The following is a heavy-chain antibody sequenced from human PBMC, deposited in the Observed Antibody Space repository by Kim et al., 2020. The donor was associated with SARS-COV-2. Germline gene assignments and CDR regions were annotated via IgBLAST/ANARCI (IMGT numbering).Heavy chain of an antibody. D-gene: IGHD3-3*01. J-gene: IGHJ4*02. CDR3: ARELDYDFWSGTAQVAY. Sequence: VKGRFTISRDNAKNSLYLKMNSLRAEDTAVYYCARELDYDFWSGTAQVAYWGQGTLVTVSS. V-gene: IGHV3-21*01.